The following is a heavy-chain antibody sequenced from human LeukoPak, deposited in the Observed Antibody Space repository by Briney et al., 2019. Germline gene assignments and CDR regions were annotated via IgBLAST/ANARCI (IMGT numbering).Heavy chain of an antibody. Sequence: GGSLRLSCAASGFTFSSYAMSWVRQAPGKGLEWVSTMSGSGGSTYYADSVKGRFTISRDNSKNTLYLQMNSLRAEDTAVYYCARVRERHLVGYYFDYWGQGTLVTVSS. V-gene: IGHV3-23*01. CDR1: GFTFSSYA. D-gene: IGHD6-13*01. J-gene: IGHJ4*02. CDR3: ARVRERHLVGYYFDY. CDR2: MSGSGGST.